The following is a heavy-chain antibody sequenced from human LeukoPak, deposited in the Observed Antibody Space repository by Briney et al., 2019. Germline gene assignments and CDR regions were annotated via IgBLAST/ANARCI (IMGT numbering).Heavy chain of an antibody. CDR2: ISYDGNNK. CDR3: AKLTTVTKPSDAFDI. Sequence: GGSLRLSCAASGFTFSSYGMHWVRQAPGKGLEWVAVISYDGNNKYYADSVKGRFTISRDNSKNTLYLQMNSLRAEDTAVYYCAKLTTVTKPSDAFDIWGQGTMVTVSS. J-gene: IGHJ3*02. V-gene: IGHV3-30*18. CDR1: GFTFSSYG. D-gene: IGHD4-17*01.